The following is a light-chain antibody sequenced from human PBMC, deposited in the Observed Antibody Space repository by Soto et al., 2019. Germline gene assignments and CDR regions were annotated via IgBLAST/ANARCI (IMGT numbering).Light chain of an antibody. V-gene: IGKV3-15*01. CDR2: GAS. CDR1: QSVTSN. J-gene: IGKJ1*01. CDR3: LQYNSWPPWT. Sequence: EIVLTQPPAPLCLSPGEKATLSCRASQSVTSNLACYQQKPGQAPRLLVYGASTRATGIPARFSGSWSGTAFTLPIRCLKSADYAVYYGLQYNSWPPWTFGQGTKVDIK.